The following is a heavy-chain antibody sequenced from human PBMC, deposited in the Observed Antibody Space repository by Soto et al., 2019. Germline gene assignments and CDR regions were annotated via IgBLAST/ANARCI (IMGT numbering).Heavy chain of an antibody. J-gene: IGHJ1*01. D-gene: IGHD3-22*01. CDR2: IIPIFGTA. V-gene: IGHV1-69*12. CDR3: ARDAAQGGMIVVVNFQH. CDR1: GGTFSSYA. Sequence: QVQLVQSGAEVKKPGSSVKVSCKASGGTFSSYAISWVRQAPGQGLEWMGGIIPIFGTANYAQKFQGRVTIPADESTGTAYMELSSLRSEDTAVYYCARDAAQGGMIVVVNFQHWGQGTLVTVSS.